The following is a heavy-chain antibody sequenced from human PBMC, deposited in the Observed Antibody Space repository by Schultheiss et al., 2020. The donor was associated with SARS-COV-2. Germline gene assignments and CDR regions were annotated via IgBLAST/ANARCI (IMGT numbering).Heavy chain of an antibody. D-gene: IGHD7-27*01. CDR3: ARGNAAGEYYYGMDV. J-gene: IGHJ6*02. CDR2: IYYSGST. Sequence: SETLSLTCTVSGGSISSYYWSWIRQPPGKGLEWIGSIYYSGSTNYNPSLKSRVTISVDTAKNQFSLKVSSVTAADTAVYYCARGNAAGEYYYGMDVWGQGTTVTVSS. CDR1: GGSISSYY. V-gene: IGHV4-59*12.